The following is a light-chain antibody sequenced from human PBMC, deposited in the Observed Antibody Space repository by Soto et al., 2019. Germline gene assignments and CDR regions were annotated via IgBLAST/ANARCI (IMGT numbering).Light chain of an antibody. CDR3: SSYKSGSTWV. J-gene: IGLJ3*02. V-gene: IGLV2-14*01. CDR2: EVS. Sequence: QSALTQPASVSGSPGQSIAISCTGTSSDVGGYNYVSWYQQHPGKAPKLIIYEVSNRPSGVSNRFSGSKSGNTASLTISGLQAEDEADYYCSSYKSGSTWVFGGGTQLTVL. CDR1: SSDVGGYNY.